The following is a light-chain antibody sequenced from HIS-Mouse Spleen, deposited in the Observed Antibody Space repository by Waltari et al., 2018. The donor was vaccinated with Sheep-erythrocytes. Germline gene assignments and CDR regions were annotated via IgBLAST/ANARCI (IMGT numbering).Light chain of an antibody. Sequence: SYELTQPPSVSVSPGQTASITCSGDKLGDKYACWYQQKPGQSPVLVIYQDSKRPTGIKDRFSDCNSGNTATLTISGTQAMDETDYSCQAWDSSTAVFGGGTKLTVL. CDR2: QDS. CDR3: QAWDSSTAV. CDR1: KLGDKY. J-gene: IGLJ2*01. V-gene: IGLV3-1*01.